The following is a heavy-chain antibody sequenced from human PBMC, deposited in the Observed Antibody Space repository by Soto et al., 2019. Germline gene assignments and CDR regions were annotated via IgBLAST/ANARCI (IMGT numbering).Heavy chain of an antibody. CDR2: IYYSGST. CDR3: ARDGTTGTTFAFDI. J-gene: IGHJ3*02. CDR1: GGSISSGGYY. V-gene: IGHV4-31*03. Sequence: SETLSLTCTVSGGSISSGGYYWSWIRQHPGKGLEWIGYIYYSGSTYYNPPLKSRVTISVDTSKNQFSLKLSSVTAADTAVYYCARDGTTGTTFAFDIWGQGTMVTVSS. D-gene: IGHD1-1*01.